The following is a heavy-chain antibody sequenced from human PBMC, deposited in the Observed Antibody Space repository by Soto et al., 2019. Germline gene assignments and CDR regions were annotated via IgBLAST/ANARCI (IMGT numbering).Heavy chain of an antibody. CDR1: DFPLSKAW. D-gene: IGHD2-2*01. J-gene: IGHJ4*01. V-gene: IGHV3-15*07. CDR3: TTDSYITSVIIRFDY. Sequence: PGGSRGLPCQASDFPLSKAWITWVRPAPGKGLEWVGRIKSKTDGGKTDFAAPVKGRFAISRDDSKNMVYLQMNSLKTEDTAVYYCTTDSYITSVIIRFDYWGHGTLVTVYS. CDR2: IKSKTDGGKT.